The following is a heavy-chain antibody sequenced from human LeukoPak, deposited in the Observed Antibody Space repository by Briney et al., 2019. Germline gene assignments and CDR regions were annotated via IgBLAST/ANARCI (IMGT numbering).Heavy chain of an antibody. CDR2: ISAYNGNT. CDR3: ASLPRDYGDYVSE. D-gene: IGHD4-17*01. Sequence: GASVKVSCKASGYTFTSYSISWVRQAPGQGLDWMGWISAYNGNTNYAQKLQGRVTMTTDTSTSTAYMELRSLRSDDTAVYYCASLPRDYGDYVSEWGQGTLVTVSS. V-gene: IGHV1-18*01. CDR1: GYTFTSYS. J-gene: IGHJ4*02.